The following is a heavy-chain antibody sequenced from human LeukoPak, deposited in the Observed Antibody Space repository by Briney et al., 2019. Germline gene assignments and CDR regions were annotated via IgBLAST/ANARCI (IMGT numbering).Heavy chain of an antibody. J-gene: IGHJ4*02. CDR2: ISSSGSTI. CDR1: GFTFSSYE. V-gene: IGHV3-48*03. Sequence: QSGGSLRLSCAASGFTFSSYEMNWVRQAPGKGLEWVSYISSSGSTIYYADSVKGQFTISRDNAKNSLYLQMNSLRAEDTAVYYCAREGSSSWFPFDYWGQGTLVTVSS. CDR3: AREGSSSWFPFDY. D-gene: IGHD6-13*01.